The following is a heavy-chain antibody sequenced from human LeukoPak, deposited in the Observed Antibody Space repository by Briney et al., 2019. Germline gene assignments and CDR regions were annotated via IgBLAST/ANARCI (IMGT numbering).Heavy chain of an antibody. V-gene: IGHV1-18*01. Sequence: ASVKVSCKASGYTFTNYGVSWVRQAPGQGLEWMGWITVDNGNTHYAQNFQGRVTMTTDTSTNTVYMELRSLRSDDTAVYYCARGAGYDYVWKSYRYDFWGQGTLVTVSS. CDR3: ARGAGYDYVWKSYRYDF. CDR1: GYTFTNYG. CDR2: ITVDNGNT. J-gene: IGHJ4*02. D-gene: IGHD3-16*02.